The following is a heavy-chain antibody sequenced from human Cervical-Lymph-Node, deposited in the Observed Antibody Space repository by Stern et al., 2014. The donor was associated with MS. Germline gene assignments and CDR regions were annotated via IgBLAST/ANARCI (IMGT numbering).Heavy chain of an antibody. D-gene: IGHD1-1*01. Sequence: QVQLVQSGADVKKPGSSVKVSCTASGDTFINFGISWVRQAPGQGIEWMGGFIPLFGTTEYVQKFQGRVTISADESASTVYMELSDLTSEDTAVYYCARDNDDNGMDVWGQGTTVTVSS. CDR2: FIPLFGTT. V-gene: IGHV1-69*01. CDR1: GDTFINFG. CDR3: ARDNDDNGMDV. J-gene: IGHJ6*02.